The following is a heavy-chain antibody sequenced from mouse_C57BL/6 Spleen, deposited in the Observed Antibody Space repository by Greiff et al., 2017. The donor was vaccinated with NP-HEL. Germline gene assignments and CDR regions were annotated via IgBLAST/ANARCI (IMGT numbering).Heavy chain of an antibody. D-gene: IGHD2-1*01. CDR3: ARGDGNYVSFDY. J-gene: IGHJ2*01. CDR2: INPGSGGT. CDR1: GYAFTNYL. V-gene: IGHV1-54*01. Sequence: QVQLKESGAELVRPGTSVKVSCKASGYAFTNYLIEWVKQRPGQGLEWIGVINPGSGGTNYNEKFKGKATLTADKSSSTAYMQLSSLTSEVSAVYFCARGDGNYVSFDYWGQGTTLTVSS.